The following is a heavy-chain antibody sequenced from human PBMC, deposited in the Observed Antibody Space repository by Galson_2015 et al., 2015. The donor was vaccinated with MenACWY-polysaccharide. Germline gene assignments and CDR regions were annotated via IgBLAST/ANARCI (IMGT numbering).Heavy chain of an antibody. CDR2: ISSSSSTI. CDR1: GFTFSSYS. CDR3: AKDLMATVTTILYY. D-gene: IGHD4-11*01. J-gene: IGHJ4*02. V-gene: IGHV3-48*01. Sequence: SLRLSCAASGFTFSSYSMNWVRQAPGKGLEWVSYISSSSSTIYYADSVKGRFTISRDNAKNSLYLQMNSLRAEDTAVYYCAKDLMATVTTILYYWGQGTLVTVSS.